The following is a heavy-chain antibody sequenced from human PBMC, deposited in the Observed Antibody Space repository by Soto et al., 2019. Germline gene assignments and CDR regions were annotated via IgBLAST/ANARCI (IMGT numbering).Heavy chain of an antibody. J-gene: IGHJ6*02. D-gene: IGHD1-1*01. CDR3: VRGTGTTHYFGMDV. CDR1: GFTFSSYA. CDR2: ISYDGSNR. V-gene: IGHV3-30*03. Sequence: PGGSPRLSCAASGFTFSSYAMHWVRQAPGKGLEWVAVISYDGSNRYYADSVKGRFTISRDNSKNSLYLQMNSLRAEDSAVYYCVRGTGTTHYFGMDVWGQGTTVTVSS.